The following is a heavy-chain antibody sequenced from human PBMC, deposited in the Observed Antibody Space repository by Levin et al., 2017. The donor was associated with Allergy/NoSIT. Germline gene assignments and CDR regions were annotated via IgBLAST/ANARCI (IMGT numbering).Heavy chain of an antibody. D-gene: IGHD2-15*01. Sequence: GGSLRLSCAASGFTFSGYNMHWVRQAPGKGLEWVSSISSSSSYIYYADSVKGRFTISRDNAKHSLYLQMNNLRADDTAMYYCARGDCGGGGCYSLSVRAFDIWGQGTKVAVSS. J-gene: IGHJ3*02. CDR2: ISSSSSYI. CDR1: GFTFSGYN. V-gene: IGHV3-21*01. CDR3: ARGDCGGGGCYSLSVRAFDI.